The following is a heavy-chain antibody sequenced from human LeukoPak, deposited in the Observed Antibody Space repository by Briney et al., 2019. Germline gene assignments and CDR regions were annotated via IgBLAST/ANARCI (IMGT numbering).Heavy chain of an antibody. D-gene: IGHD2-2*01. V-gene: IGHV1-8*01. J-gene: IGHJ6*03. CDR1: GYTFTSYD. CDR2: MNPNSGNT. CDR3: ARKGPANYYYYYMDV. Sequence: GASVKVSCKASGYTFTSYDINWERQATGQGLEWMGWMNPNSGNTGYAQKFQGRVTMTRNTSISTAYMELSSLKSEDTAVYYCARKGPANYYYYYMDVWGKGTSVTVSS.